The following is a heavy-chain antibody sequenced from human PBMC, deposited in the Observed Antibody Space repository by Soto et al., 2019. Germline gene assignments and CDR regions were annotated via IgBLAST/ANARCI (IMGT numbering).Heavy chain of an antibody. CDR2: IWYDGSNK. Sequence: QVQLVESGGGVVQPGRSLRLSCAASGFTFSSYGMQWVRQAPGKGLEWVAVIWYDGSNKYYADSVKGRFTISRDNSKNTLYLQMNSLRAEDTAVYYCARGTRGYCSGGSCYYDWYFDLWGRGTLVTVSS. D-gene: IGHD2-15*01. CDR3: ARGTRGYCSGGSCYYDWYFDL. J-gene: IGHJ2*01. V-gene: IGHV3-33*01. CDR1: GFTFSSYG.